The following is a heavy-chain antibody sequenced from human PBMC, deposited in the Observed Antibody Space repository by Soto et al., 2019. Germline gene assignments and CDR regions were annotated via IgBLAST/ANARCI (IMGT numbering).Heavy chain of an antibody. D-gene: IGHD6-6*01. CDR1: GGSISSGGYY. Sequence: QVQLQESGPGLVKPSQTLSLTCTVSGGSISSGGYYWTWIRQHPGKGLEWIGYNYYSGITYYNPSLKRRVTISLDTSKNHFSLKLSSVTAADTAVYYCARGSSIAGPYYGMDVWGQGTTVTVS. CDR2: NYYSGIT. V-gene: IGHV4-31*03. CDR3: ARGSSIAGPYYGMDV. J-gene: IGHJ6*02.